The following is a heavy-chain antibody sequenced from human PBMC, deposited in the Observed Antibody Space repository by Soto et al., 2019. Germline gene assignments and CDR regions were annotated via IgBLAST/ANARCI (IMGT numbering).Heavy chain of an antibody. V-gene: IGHV3-66*01. CDR2: IYSGGST. CDR1: GFTVSTNY. J-gene: IGHJ6*02. CDR3: AFLPYYDIFTGYCTHLIDYSMDV. D-gene: IGHD3-9*01. Sequence: GSLRLSCAASGFTVSTNYMSWVRQAPGKGLEWVSVIYSGGSTYYADSVKGRFTISRDNSKNTLYLQMNSLRAEDTAVYYCAFLPYYDIFTGYCTHLIDYSMDVWGQGTTVTVSS.